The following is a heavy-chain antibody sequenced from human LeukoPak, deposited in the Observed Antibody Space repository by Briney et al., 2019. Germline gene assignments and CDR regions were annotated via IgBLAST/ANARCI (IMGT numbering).Heavy chain of an antibody. J-gene: IGHJ5*02. CDR2: IRAYNGNT. V-gene: IGHV1-18*01. CDR3: ARLGYCSGGSCYSSWFDP. Sequence: ASVKVSCKASGYTFTSYGISWVRQAPGQGLEWMGWIRAYNGNTNYAQKLQGRVTMTTDTSTSTAYMELRSLRSDDTAVYYCARLGYCSGGSCYSSWFDPWGQGTLVTVSS. CDR1: GYTFTSYG. D-gene: IGHD2-15*01.